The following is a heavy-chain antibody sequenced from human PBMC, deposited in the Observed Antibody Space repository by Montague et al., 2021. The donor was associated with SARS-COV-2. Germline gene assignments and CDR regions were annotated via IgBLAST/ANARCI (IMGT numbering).Heavy chain of an antibody. V-gene: IGHV4-59*11. Sequence: SETLSLTCTVSGGSTGSHYWNWLRQSPGKGLEWIGHIYYSGGNTYSPSFQSRVTISIDTPKNQFSLKLSSVTAADTAVYYCARGLVPSGTYYLPYWGQGTLVTVSS. CDR2: IYYSGGN. J-gene: IGHJ4*02. D-gene: IGHD3-10*01. CDR3: ARGLVPSGTYYLPY. CDR1: GGSTGSHY.